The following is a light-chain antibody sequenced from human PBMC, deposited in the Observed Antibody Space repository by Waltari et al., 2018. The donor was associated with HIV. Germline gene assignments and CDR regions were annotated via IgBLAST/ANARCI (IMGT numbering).Light chain of an antibody. Sequence: SYELTHAPSVSVSPGQTAKITCSGDALSRHFVFWYQQKSGQDPRMMIVEDNERPLGIPARFCAFVSGSTSTWTIGGVKAEDEAYDYCQSGHNSDSSFGGGTKLTVL. CDR3: QSGHNSDSS. CDR1: ALSRHF. J-gene: IGLJ2*01. V-gene: IGLV3-25*03. CDR2: EDN.